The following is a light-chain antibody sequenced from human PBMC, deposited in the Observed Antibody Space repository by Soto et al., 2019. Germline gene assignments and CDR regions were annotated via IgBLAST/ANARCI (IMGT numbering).Light chain of an antibody. CDR2: DDN. V-gene: IGLV3-21*02. J-gene: IGLJ2*01. CDR3: QVWDSTSDLVV. CDR1: NIGTKS. Sequence: SYELTQSPSVSVAPGQTARITCEEDNIGTKSVHWYQQKPGQAPVLVVYDDNDRPSGIPERFSGSNSGTTATLAISRVEAGDEADYYCQVWDSTSDLVVFGGGTKPTVL.